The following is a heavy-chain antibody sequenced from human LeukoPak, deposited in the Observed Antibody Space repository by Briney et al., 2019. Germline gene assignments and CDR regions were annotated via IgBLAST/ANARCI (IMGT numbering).Heavy chain of an antibody. J-gene: IGHJ4*02. V-gene: IGHV4-59*01. D-gene: IGHD4-23*01. CDR1: GGSISSYY. CDR2: IYYSGST. CDR3: AREHYGGNSSPNY. Sequence: SETLSLTCTVSGGSISSYYWSWIRQPPGKGLEWIGYIYYSGSTNYNPSLKSRVTISVDTSKNQFSLKLSSVTAADTAVYYCAREHYGGNSSPNYWGQGTLVTVSS.